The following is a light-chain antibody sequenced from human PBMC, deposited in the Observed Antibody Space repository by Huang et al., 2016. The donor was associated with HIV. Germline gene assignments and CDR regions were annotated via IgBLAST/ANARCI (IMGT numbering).Light chain of an antibody. V-gene: IGKV3-15*01. CDR2: GAF. CDR3: QQYNDWRT. Sequence: EIVLTQSPATLSVSPGERATLSCRASQSVSRNLAWYRHKPGQTPRLLIYGAFTRATGIPARFSGSGSGTEFTLTISSLQSEDFAVYYCQQYNDWRTFGQGTKVEIK. CDR1: QSVSRN. J-gene: IGKJ1*01.